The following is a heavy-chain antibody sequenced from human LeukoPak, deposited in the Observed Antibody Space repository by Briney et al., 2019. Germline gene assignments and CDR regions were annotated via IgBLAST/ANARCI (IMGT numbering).Heavy chain of an antibody. CDR3: AKVYGSGSYSSEPNWFDP. CDR1: GFTFSSYA. D-gene: IGHD3-10*01. V-gene: IGHV3-23*01. J-gene: IGHJ5*02. CDR2: ISGSGGST. Sequence: PGGSLRLSCAASGFTFSSYAMSWVRQAPGKGLEWVSGISGSGGSTYYADSVKGRFTISRDNSKNTVYLQMNSLRAEDTAVYYCAKVYGSGSYSSEPNWFDPWGQGTLVTVSS.